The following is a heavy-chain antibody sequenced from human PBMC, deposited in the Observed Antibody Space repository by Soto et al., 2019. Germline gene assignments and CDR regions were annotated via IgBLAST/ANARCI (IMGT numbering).Heavy chain of an antibody. CDR3: AKDEGLDDGDYSQRGYYYYGMDV. V-gene: IGHV3-30*18. CDR2: ISYDGSNK. J-gene: IGHJ6*02. CDR1: GFTFSSYG. D-gene: IGHD4-17*01. Sequence: QVQLVESGGGVVQPGRSLRLSCAASGFTFSSYGMHWVRQAPGKGLEWVAVISYDGSNKYYADSVKGRFTISRDNSKNTLYLQMNSLTAEDTAVYYCAKDEGLDDGDYSQRGYYYYGMDVWGQGTTVTVSS.